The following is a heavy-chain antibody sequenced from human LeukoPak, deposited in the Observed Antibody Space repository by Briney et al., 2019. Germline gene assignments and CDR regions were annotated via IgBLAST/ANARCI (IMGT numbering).Heavy chain of an antibody. D-gene: IGHD3-10*01. CDR2: ISSSSSYI. CDR1: GFTFSSYS. CDR3: AREFLWFGKLLGPPLFDY. Sequence: GGSLRLSCAASGFTFSSYSMNWVRQAPGKGLEWVSSISSSSSYIYYTDSVKGRFTISRDNAKNSLYLQMNSLRAEDTAVYYCAREFLWFGKLLGPPLFDYWGQGTLVTVSS. J-gene: IGHJ4*02. V-gene: IGHV3-21*01.